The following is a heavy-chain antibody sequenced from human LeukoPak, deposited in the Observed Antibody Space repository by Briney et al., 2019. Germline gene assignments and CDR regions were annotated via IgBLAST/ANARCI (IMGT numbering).Heavy chain of an antibody. Sequence: SETLSLTCTVSGGSISSSSYYWGWIRQPPGKGLEWIVSIYYSGSTYYNPSLKSRVTISVDTSKNQFSLKLSSVTAADTAVYYCARRPGTYYDFWSGYYNGGFDYWGQGTLVTVSS. CDR3: ARRPGTYYDFWSGYYNGGFDY. CDR2: IYYSGST. D-gene: IGHD3-3*01. V-gene: IGHV4-39*01. CDR1: GGSISSSSYY. J-gene: IGHJ4*02.